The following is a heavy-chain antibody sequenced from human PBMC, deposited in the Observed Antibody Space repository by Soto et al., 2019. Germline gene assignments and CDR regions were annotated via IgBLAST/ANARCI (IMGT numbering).Heavy chain of an antibody. V-gene: IGHV1-18*04. CDR1: GYTFTSYG. Sequence: QVQLVQSGAEVKKPGASVKVSCKASGYTFTSYGISWVRQAPGQGLEWMGWISAYNGNTNYAQKLQGRVTMTTDTSTSTAYMELRSLRSDDTAVYYCARRSTVTRSYYYYGMHVWGQGTTVTVSS. CDR3: ARRSTVTRSYYYYGMHV. CDR2: ISAYNGNT. J-gene: IGHJ6*02. D-gene: IGHD4-17*01.